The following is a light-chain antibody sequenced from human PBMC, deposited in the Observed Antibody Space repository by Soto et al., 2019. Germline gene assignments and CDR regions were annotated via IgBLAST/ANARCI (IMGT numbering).Light chain of an antibody. Sequence: QSALTQPASVSGSPGQSITISCSGSSGDVGNYDLVSWYQQIPGKAPQLMIFEVSRRPSRVSDRFSGSKSGNTASLTISGLQAEDVGDFYCCSYAGNGAWVFGGGTKVTVL. CDR3: CSYAGNGAWV. V-gene: IGLV2-23*02. CDR2: EVS. CDR1: SGDVGNYDL. J-gene: IGLJ3*02.